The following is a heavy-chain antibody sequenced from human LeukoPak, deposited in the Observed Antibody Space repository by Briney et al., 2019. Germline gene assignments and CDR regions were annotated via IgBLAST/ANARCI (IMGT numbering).Heavy chain of an antibody. D-gene: IGHD6-19*01. V-gene: IGHV3-20*04. CDR2: INWSGGRT. CDR1: GFTFDDYG. CDR3: AKRSNSGWNLDY. Sequence: GGSLILSCAASGFTFDDYGMSWVRQAPGKGLEWVSGINWSGGRTGYADSVKGRFTISRDNAKNSLYLQMNSLRAEDTALYYCAKRSNSGWNLDYWGQGTLVTVSS. J-gene: IGHJ4*02.